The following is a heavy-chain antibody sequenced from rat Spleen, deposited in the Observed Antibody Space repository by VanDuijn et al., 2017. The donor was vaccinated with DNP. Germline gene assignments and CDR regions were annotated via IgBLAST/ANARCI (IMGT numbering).Heavy chain of an antibody. D-gene: IGHD1-12*02. CDR1: GFTFSDYN. CDR2: LSTGGGIT. J-gene: IGHJ2*01. CDR3: TTTHYFDGWFPFDY. Sequence: EVQLVESGGGLVQPGGSLKLSCAASGFTFSDYNMAWVRQAPTKGLELVAYLSTGGGITYYRDSVKGRFTLSRDNAESTLYLQMDSLRSEDTATYYCTTTHYFDGWFPFDYWGQGVMVTVSS. V-gene: IGHV5S23*01.